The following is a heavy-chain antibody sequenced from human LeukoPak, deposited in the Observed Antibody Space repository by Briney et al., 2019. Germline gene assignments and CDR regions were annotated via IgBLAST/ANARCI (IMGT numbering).Heavy chain of an antibody. D-gene: IGHD5-18*01. CDR1: GGSISSSSYY. CDR3: ARIFPNTAMDSYYFDY. J-gene: IGHJ4*02. V-gene: IGHV4-39*07. Sequence: SETLSLTCTVSGGSISSSSYYWGWIRQPPGKGLEWIGSIYHSGSTYYNPSLKSRVTISVDTSKNQFSLKLSSVTAADTAVYYCARIFPNTAMDSYYFDYWGQGTLVTVSS. CDR2: IYHSGST.